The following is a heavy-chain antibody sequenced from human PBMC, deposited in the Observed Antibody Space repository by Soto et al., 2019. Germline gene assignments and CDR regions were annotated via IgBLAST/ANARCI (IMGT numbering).Heavy chain of an antibody. Sequence: PGESLKISCKGSGYIFTSYWIHWVRQMAGKELEWMGIIYPGDSDTRYSPSFQGHVTISADSSSSTAYLQWSSLKASDTAMYYCARSPPQIRFLVLWFDPWGPGTQVTVSS. J-gene: IGHJ5*02. CDR3: ARSPPQIRFLVLWFDP. V-gene: IGHV5-51*01. D-gene: IGHD3-3*01. CDR1: GYIFTSYW. CDR2: IYPGDSDT.